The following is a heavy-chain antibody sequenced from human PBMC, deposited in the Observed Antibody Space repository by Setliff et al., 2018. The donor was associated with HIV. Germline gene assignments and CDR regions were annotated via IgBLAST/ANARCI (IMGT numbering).Heavy chain of an antibody. D-gene: IGHD3-22*01. J-gene: IGHJ4*02. CDR3: AIHFDTSGHYSPIDS. Sequence: GGSLRLSCAASGFIFSRYSMTWVRQAPGKGLEWVSSISNNGSFIYYADSVKGRFTISRDNAKNSLSLQMSSLRAEDTAVYYCAIHFDTSGHYSPIDSWGQGTLVTVSS. V-gene: IGHV3-21*01. CDR1: GFIFSRYS. CDR2: ISNNGSFI.